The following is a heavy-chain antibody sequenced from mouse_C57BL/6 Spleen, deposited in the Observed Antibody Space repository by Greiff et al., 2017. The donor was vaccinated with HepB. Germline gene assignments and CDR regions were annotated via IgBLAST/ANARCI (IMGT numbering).Heavy chain of an antibody. CDR2: ISDGGSYT. D-gene: IGHD1-1*01. Sequence: EVKLMESGGGLVKPGGSLKLSCAASGFTFSSYAMSWVRQTPEKRLEWVATISDGGSYTYYPDNVKGRFTISRDNAKNNLYLQMSHLKSEDTAMYYCARGGTTVVATRNFDYWGQGTTLTVSS. J-gene: IGHJ2*01. CDR1: GFTFSSYA. V-gene: IGHV5-4*03. CDR3: ARGGTTVVATRNFDY.